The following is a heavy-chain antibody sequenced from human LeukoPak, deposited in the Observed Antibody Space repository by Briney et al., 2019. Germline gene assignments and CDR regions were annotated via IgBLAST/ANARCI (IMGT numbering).Heavy chain of an antibody. CDR3: AGEDNSSGYRPFDI. Sequence: ASVKVSCTASGYTFTVYYIHWVRQAPGQGLDWMGRINPNNGGTNYAQKFQGRVTMTRDMSMSTAYMELSRLRSDDTAVYYCAGEDNSSGYRPFDIWGQGTMVTVPS. CDR1: GYTFTVYY. D-gene: IGHD3-22*01. V-gene: IGHV1-2*06. J-gene: IGHJ3*02. CDR2: INPNNGGT.